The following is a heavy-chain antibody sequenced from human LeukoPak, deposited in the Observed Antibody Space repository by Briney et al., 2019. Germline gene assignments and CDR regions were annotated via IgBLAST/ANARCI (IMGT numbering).Heavy chain of an antibody. CDR1: GYSISSGYY. D-gene: IGHD2-2*01. CDR3: ARRAGAYCSSTSCYAYGRYYYYYMDV. Sequence: SETLSLTCTVSGYSISSGYYWGWIRQPPGKGLEWIGEINHSGSTNYNPSLKSRVTISVDTSKNQFSLKLSSVTAADTAVYYCARRAGAYCSSTSCYAYGRYYYYYMDVWGKGTTVTISS. J-gene: IGHJ6*03. CDR2: INHSGST. V-gene: IGHV4-38-2*02.